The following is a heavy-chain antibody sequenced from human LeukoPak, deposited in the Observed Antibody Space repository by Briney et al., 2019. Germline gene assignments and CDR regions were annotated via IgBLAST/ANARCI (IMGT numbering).Heavy chain of an antibody. J-gene: IGHJ6*03. Sequence: SETLSLTCTVSGGSISSYYWSWIRQPAGKGLEWIGRIYTSGSTNYNPSLKSRVTISVDTSKNQFSLKLSSVTAADTAVYYCARVPTGYYYDSSGYYSTHYYYYMDVWGKGTTVTISS. CDR1: GGSISSYY. CDR3: ARVPTGYYYDSSGYYSTHYYYYMDV. CDR2: IYTSGST. V-gene: IGHV4-4*07. D-gene: IGHD3-22*01.